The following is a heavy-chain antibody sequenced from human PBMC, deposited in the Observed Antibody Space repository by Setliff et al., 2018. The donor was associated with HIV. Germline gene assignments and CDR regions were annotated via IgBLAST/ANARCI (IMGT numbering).Heavy chain of an antibody. V-gene: IGHV1-46*01. CDR2: INPSDGIP. Sequence: ASVKVSCKASGFSFSRHYMHWVRQAPGEGLEWVAMINPSDGIPSYAQKFQDRVVVTRDTSRSIVYMELSSLLSEDTAVYFCTRAFPPMIPAAFDIWGLGTRVTVSS. J-gene: IGHJ3*02. CDR1: GFSFSRHY. D-gene: IGHD3-16*01. CDR3: TRAFPPMIPAAFDI.